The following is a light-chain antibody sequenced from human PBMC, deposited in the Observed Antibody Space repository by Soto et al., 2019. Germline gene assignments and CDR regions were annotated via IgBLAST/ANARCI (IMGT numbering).Light chain of an antibody. CDR2: GAS. Sequence: EIVMPQSPAILSVSPGERATLSCRASQSISTNLAWYQQTPGQAPRLLIFGASTRATGVPARFSGSGSGTEFTLTISRLQSEDFAIYYCQQYNNWPPRVTFGQGTRLEI. J-gene: IGKJ5*01. CDR1: QSISTN. CDR3: QQYNNWPPRVT. V-gene: IGKV3-15*01.